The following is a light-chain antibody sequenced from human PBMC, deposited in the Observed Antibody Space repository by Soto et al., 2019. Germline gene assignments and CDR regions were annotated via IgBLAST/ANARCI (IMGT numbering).Light chain of an antibody. CDR2: WAS. Sequence: DIVMTQSPDSLAVSLGERATINCKSSQSLLYSSNNKNYLAWYQQKPGQPPKLLIYWASTRESGCPDRFSGSGSGTDFTLTISSLQAEDVAVYYCQQYYITPLTFGGGTKVELK. J-gene: IGKJ4*01. CDR3: QQYYITPLT. V-gene: IGKV4-1*01. CDR1: QSLLYSSNNKNY.